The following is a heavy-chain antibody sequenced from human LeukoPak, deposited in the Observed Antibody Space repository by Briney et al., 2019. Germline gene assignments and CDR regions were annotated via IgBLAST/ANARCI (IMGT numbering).Heavy chain of an antibody. D-gene: IGHD3-22*01. J-gene: IGHJ3*02. CDR3: ARDVDESYYYDSSGNPSGAVDI. Sequence: GGSLRLSCAASGFTFRSYEIHWVRQAPGKGLEWISYIRTSGDTMYYADSVKGRFTISRDNAKNSVYLHMNSLRAEDTAVYYCARDVDESYYYDSSGNPSGAVDIWGQGTTVTVSS. V-gene: IGHV3-48*03. CDR2: IRTSGDTM. CDR1: GFTFRSYE.